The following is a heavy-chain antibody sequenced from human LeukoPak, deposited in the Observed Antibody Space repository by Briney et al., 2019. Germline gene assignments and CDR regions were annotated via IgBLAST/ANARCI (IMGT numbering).Heavy chain of an antibody. CDR3: ATGDYDSRYFFDH. V-gene: IGHV3-74*01. D-gene: IGHD2-21*02. J-gene: IGHJ4*02. CDR2: ISPDGRTT. CDR1: GLTFSTYW. Sequence: GGSLRLSCAASGLTFSTYWMHWVRQAPGKGLVWVSRISPDGRTTTYADSVKGRFTISRDNAKNTLHLQTNSLRVEDTAIYYFATGDYDSRYFFDHWGQGTLVTVSS.